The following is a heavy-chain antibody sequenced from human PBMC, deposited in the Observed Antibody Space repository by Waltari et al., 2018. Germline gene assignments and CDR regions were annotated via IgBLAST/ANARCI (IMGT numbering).Heavy chain of an antibody. CDR1: GFTFRRCS. CDR3: ARDSLEGAAFDI. J-gene: IGHJ3*02. V-gene: IGHV3-21*01. CDR2: ISSSSSYI. Sequence: GQLVGSGGGRATPGGSVRLGCAGAGFTFRRCSLSWVRQAPGKGLEWVSSISSSSSYIYYADSVKGRFTISRDNAKNSLYLQMNSLRAEDTAVYYCARDSLEGAAFDIWGQGTMVTVSS.